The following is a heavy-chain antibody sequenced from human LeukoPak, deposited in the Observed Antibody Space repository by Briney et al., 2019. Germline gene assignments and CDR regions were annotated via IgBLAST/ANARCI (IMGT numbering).Heavy chain of an antibody. CDR2: INPNSGGT. V-gene: IGHV1-2*02. CDR1: GYTFTGYY. D-gene: IGHD2-2*01. J-gene: IGHJ5*02. Sequence: ASVKVSCKASGYTFTGYYMHWVRQAPGQGLEWMGWINPNSGGTNYAQKFQGRVTMTRDTSISTACMELSRLRSDDTAVYYCARNCSSTSCFSLDPWGQGTLVTVSS. CDR3: ARNCSSTSCFSLDP.